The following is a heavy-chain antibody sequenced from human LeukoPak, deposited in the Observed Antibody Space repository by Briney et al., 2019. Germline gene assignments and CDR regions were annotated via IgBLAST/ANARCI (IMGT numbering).Heavy chain of an antibody. CDR3: TTDRAIAVRPLFDF. D-gene: IGHD6-6*01. V-gene: IGHV3-15*01. CDR2: IKSKTDGGTT. CDR1: GFTFTNAW. Sequence: GGSLRLSCAASGFTFTNAWMGWVRQAPGKGLEWVGRIKSKTDGGTTEHAAPVKGRFTISRDDSKNTLYLQMNSLKIEDTGVYYCTTDRAIAVRPLFDFWGQGTLVSVSS. J-gene: IGHJ4*02.